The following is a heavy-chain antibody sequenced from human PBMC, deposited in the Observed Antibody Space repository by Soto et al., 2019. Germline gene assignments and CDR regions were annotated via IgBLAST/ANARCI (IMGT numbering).Heavy chain of an antibody. J-gene: IGHJ6*02. CDR3: ARDLGSYYGEGYYYGMDV. V-gene: IGHV3-33*01. CDR1: GFTFSSYG. D-gene: IGHD1-26*01. CDR2: IWYDGSNK. Sequence: QVQLVESGGGVVQPGRSLRLSCAASGFTFSSYGMHWVRQAPGKGLEWVAVIWYDGSNKYYADSVKGRFTISRDNSKNTLYLQMNSLRAEDTAVYYCARDLGSYYGEGYYYGMDVWGQGTTVTVSS.